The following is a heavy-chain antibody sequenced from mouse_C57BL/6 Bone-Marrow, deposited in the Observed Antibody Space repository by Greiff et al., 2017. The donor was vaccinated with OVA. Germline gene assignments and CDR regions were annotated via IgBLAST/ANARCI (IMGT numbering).Heavy chain of an antibody. CDR3: ARKSFLFPGYFDV. CDR1: GYSFTGYF. J-gene: IGHJ1*03. Sequence: EVQLQQSGPELVKPGDSVKISCKASGYSFTGYFMNWVMQSHGKSLEWIGRINPYNGDTFYNQKFKGKATLTVDKSSSTAHMELRSLTSEDSAVYYCARKSFLFPGYFDVWGTGTTVTVSS. V-gene: IGHV1-20*01. CDR2: INPYNGDT. D-gene: IGHD1-1*01.